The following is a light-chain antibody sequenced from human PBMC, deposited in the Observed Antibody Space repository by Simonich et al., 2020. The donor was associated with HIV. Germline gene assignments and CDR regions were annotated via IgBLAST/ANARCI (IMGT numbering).Light chain of an antibody. J-gene: IGLJ2*01. CDR3: CSYAGTYTFG. V-gene: IGLV2-11*01. CDR2: DVS. Sequence: QSALTQPRSVSGSPGQSVTISCTGTSSDVGGYNHVSWYQHHPGKVPKLMIYDVSKRPSGVPDRFSGSKSGNTASLTISGLQAEDEADYYCCSYAGTYTFGFGGGTKLTVL. CDR1: SSDVGGYNH.